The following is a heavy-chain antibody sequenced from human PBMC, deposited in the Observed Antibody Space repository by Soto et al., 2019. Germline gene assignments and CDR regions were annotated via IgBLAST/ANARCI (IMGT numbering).Heavy chain of an antibody. V-gene: IGHV4-28*01. CDR1: GYSISSSNW. CDR2: IYYSGST. CDR3: ARSQGSNWFDR. J-gene: IGHJ5*02. Sequence: SETLSLTCAVSGYSISSSNWWGWIRQPPGKGLEWIGYIYYSGSTYYNPSLKSRVTMSVDTSKNQFSLKLSSVTAVDTAVYYCARSQGSNWFDRWGQGTLVTVSS.